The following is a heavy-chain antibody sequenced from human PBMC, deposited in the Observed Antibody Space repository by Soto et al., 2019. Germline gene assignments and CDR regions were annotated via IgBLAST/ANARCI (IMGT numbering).Heavy chain of an antibody. CDR3: AKVSPHSTTQPPGH. D-gene: IGHD2-2*01. J-gene: IGHJ4*02. CDR2: INPNSGGT. V-gene: IGHV1-2*02. CDR1: GYTFTGYY. Sequence: ASVKVSCKASGYTFTGYYMHWVRQAPGQGLEWMGWINPNSGGTNYAQKFQGRFTISRDNAKNSLYLQMNSLRAEDTAVYYCAKVSPHSTTQPPGHWGQGTLVTVSS.